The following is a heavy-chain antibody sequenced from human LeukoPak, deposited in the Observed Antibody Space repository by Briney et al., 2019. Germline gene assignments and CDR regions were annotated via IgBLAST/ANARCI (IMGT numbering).Heavy chain of an antibody. V-gene: IGHV3-48*04. D-gene: IGHD6-19*01. CDR2: ISSSGSTI. CDR1: GFTFSSYA. CDR3: ARDWRSGYSIDN. J-gene: IGHJ4*02. Sequence: SGGSLRLSCAASGFTFSSYAMSWVRQAPGRGLEWVSYISSSGSTIYYADSVKGRFTISRDNAKNSLYLQMNSLRAEDTALYYCARDWRSGYSIDNWGQGTLVTVSS.